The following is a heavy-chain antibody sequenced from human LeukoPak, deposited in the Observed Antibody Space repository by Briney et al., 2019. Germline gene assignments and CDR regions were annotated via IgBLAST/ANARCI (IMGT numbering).Heavy chain of an antibody. CDR1: GFTFDDYA. Sequence: GGSLRLSCAASGFTFDDYAMHWVRQAPGKGLEWVSGISWNSGSIGYADSVKGRFTISRDNAKNSLYLQMNSLRAEDTALYYCAKGNSGIAVAEYFQHWGQGTLVTVSS. CDR2: ISWNSGSI. D-gene: IGHD6-19*01. V-gene: IGHV3-9*01. CDR3: AKGNSGIAVAEYFQH. J-gene: IGHJ1*01.